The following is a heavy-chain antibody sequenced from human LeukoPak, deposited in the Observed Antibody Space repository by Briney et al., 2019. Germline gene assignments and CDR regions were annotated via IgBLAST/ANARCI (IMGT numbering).Heavy chain of an antibody. CDR2: INPGNGKT. Sequence: ASVKVPCKASGYTFTSYSLHWVRQAPGQRLEWMGWINPGNGKTKYPQTFQGRVTISRDTSASTAYMELRSLRSEDTAVYYCTLFGFEFWSAYLHWGQGALVTGSS. V-gene: IGHV1-3*01. D-gene: IGHD3-3*01. CDR3: TLFGFEFWSAYLH. J-gene: IGHJ4*02. CDR1: GYTFTSYS.